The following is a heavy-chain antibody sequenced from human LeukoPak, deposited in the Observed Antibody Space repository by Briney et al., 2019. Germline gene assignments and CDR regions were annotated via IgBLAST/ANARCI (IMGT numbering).Heavy chain of an antibody. D-gene: IGHD5-18*01. J-gene: IGHJ4*02. CDR3: ARDQIGYGLDY. V-gene: IGHV4-59*11. Sequence: SETLPLTCIVSSGSINNHYWSWIRQPPGKGLEWIGYIYDSWNTNYNPSLKSRVTISIDTSKNQFSLNLTSVTAADTAVYYCARDQIGYGLDYWGQGTLVTVSS. CDR1: SGSINNHY. CDR2: IYDSWNT.